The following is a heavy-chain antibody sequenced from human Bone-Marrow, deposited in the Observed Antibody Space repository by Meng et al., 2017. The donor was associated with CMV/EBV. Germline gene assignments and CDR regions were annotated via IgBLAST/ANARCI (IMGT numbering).Heavy chain of an antibody. CDR1: GYTFTGYY. D-gene: IGHD2-2*02. J-gene: IGHJ3*02. CDR2: INPNSGGT. Sequence: ASVKVSCKASGYTFTGYYMHWVRQAPGQGLEWMGWINPNSGGTNYAQKFQGRVTMTRDTSISTAYMELSRLRSDDTAVYYCARIGTYCSSTSCYTFDTWGQGTMVTVSS. CDR3: ARIGTYCSSTSCYTFDT. V-gene: IGHV1-2*02.